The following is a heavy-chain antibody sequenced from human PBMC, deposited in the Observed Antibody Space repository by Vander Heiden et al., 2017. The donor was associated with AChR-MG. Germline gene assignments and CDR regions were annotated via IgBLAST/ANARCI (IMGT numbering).Heavy chain of an antibody. Sequence: EVQLVESVGGLVKPRGTLRLSCAASGLPVSSYGMNWVRQAPGKGLEWVSSIISSSSYIYYADSVKGRFTISRDNAKNSLYLQRNSLRAEDTAVYYCARWETVAGTLPHGMDVWGQGTTVTVSS. V-gene: IGHV3-21*01. D-gene: IGHD6-19*01. CDR2: IISSSSYI. J-gene: IGHJ6*02. CDR3: ARWETVAGTLPHGMDV. CDR1: GLPVSSYG.